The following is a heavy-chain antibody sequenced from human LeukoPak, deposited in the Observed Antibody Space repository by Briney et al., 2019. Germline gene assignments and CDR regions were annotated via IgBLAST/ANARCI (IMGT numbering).Heavy chain of an antibody. J-gene: IGHJ4*02. D-gene: IGHD6-19*01. CDR3: ARDPASFIAVAGTVDY. Sequence: RSLRLSCAASGFTFSSYWMHWVRQAPGKGLVWVSRINSDGSSTSYADSVKGRFTISRDDAKNTLYLQMNSLRAEDTAVYYCARDPASFIAVAGTVDYWGQGTLVTVSS. CDR1: GFTFSSYW. V-gene: IGHV3-74*01. CDR2: INSDGSST.